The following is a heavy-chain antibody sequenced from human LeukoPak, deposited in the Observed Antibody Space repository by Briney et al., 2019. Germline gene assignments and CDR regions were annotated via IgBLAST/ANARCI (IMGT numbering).Heavy chain of an antibody. V-gene: IGHV3-66*02. J-gene: IGHJ4*02. CDR1: GFTVSSTY. D-gene: IGHD1-26*01. Sequence: PGGSLRLSCAASGFTVSSTYMTWVRQAPGRGLEWVSVIYSGGGMYYADSVKGRFTISRDSSKNTVNLQMNSLRAEDTAVYYCARGGREVGSTRGNYFDYWGQGTLVTVSS. CDR3: ARGGREVGSTRGNYFDY. CDR2: IYSGGGM.